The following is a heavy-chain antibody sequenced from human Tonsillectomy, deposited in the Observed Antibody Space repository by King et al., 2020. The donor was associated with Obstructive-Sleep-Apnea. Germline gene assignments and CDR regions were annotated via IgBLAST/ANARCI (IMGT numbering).Heavy chain of an antibody. CDR2: TRNKAHSYTT. CDR1: GFSFSDHY. D-gene: IGHD2-15*01. J-gene: IGHJ6*02. V-gene: IGHV3-72*01. Sequence: VQLVESGGGLVQPGGSLRLSCAASGFSFSDHYMDWVRQAPGKGLEWVGRTRNKAHSYTTEYAASVKGRFTISRDDSKNSLYRQMNSLKTEDTAVYYCARATFCSGGSCQYYYYTMDVWGQGTTVTVSS. CDR3: ARATFCSGGSCQYYYYTMDV.